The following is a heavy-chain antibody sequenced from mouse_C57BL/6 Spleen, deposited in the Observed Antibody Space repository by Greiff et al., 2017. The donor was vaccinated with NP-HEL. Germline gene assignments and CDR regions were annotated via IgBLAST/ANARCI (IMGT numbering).Heavy chain of an antibody. V-gene: IGHV1-54*01. Sequence: QVQLQQSGAELVRPGTSVKVSCKASGYAFTNYLIEWVKQRPGQGLEWIGVINPGSGGTNYNEKFKGKATLTADKSSSTAYMQLSSLTSEDSAVYFCARGGGYGSSYWGKGTTLTVSS. CDR2: INPGSGGT. CDR1: GYAFTNYL. D-gene: IGHD1-1*01. J-gene: IGHJ2*01. CDR3: ARGGGYGSSY.